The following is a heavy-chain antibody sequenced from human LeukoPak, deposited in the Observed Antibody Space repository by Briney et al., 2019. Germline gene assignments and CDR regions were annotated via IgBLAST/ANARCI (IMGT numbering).Heavy chain of an antibody. D-gene: IGHD3-9*01. Sequence: SETLSLTCSVSGGSTSTSPYYWGWIRQPPRKGLEWIGDIYYSGNTYYNPSLKSRVTISVDTSKNQVSLKVTSVTAADTALYYCARRRTYDILTGYPQYYFDYWGQGALVTVSS. CDR1: GGSTSTSPYY. J-gene: IGHJ4*02. CDR2: IYYSGNT. V-gene: IGHV4-39*01. CDR3: ARRRTYDILTGYPQYYFDY.